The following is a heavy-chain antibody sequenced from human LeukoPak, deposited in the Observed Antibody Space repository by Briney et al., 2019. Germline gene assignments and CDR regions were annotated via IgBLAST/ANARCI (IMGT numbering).Heavy chain of an antibody. CDR2: IDWDDDK. CDR1: GFSLSTSGMC. CDR3: ARTYSSSWYLPEDY. V-gene: IGHV2-70*11. Sequence: SGPTLVNPTQTLTLTCTLSGFSLSTSGMCVSWIRQPPGKALEWLARIDWDDDKYYSTSLETRLTISKDTSKNQVVLTMTNMDPVDTATYYCARTYSSSWYLPEDYWGQGTLVTVSS. J-gene: IGHJ4*02. D-gene: IGHD6-13*01.